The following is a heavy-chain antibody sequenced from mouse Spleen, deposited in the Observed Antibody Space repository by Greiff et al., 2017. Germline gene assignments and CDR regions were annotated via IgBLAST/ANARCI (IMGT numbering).Heavy chain of an antibody. J-gene: IGHJ1*01. D-gene: IGHD1-1*01. CDR2: INPSTGGT. Sequence: EVKLMESGPELVKPGASVKISCKASGYSFTGYYMNWVKQSPEKSLEWIGEINPSTGGTTYNQKFKAKATLTVDKSSSTAYMQLKSLTSEDSAVYYCAGHYYGSSYNVWGAGTTVTVSS. CDR1: GYSFTGYY. V-gene: IGHV1-42*01. CDR3: AGHYYGSSYNV.